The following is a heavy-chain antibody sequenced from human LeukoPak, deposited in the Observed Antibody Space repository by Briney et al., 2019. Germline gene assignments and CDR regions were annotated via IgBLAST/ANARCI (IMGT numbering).Heavy chain of an antibody. Sequence: GGSLRLSCAASGFTFSSYAMHWVRQAPGKGLEWVAVISYDGSNKYYADSVKGRFTISRDNSKNTLYLQMNSLRAEDTAVYYCARGDRQDWFDPWGQGTLVIVSS. J-gene: IGHJ5*02. V-gene: IGHV3-30-3*01. CDR2: ISYDGSNK. CDR1: GFTFSSYA. D-gene: IGHD3-22*01. CDR3: ARGDRQDWFDP.